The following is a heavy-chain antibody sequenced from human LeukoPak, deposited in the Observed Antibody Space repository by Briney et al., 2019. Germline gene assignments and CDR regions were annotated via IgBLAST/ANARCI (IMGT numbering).Heavy chain of an antibody. Sequence: PGGSLRLSCAASGFTFSSYTMNWVRQAPGKGLEWVSSIAGSSGYISYADSVKGRFSISRDNSKNTVYLQMNSLRAEDTAVYYCAKVSPTGRAFDCWGQGTLVTVSS. D-gene: IGHD1-1*01. CDR2: IAGSSGYI. V-gene: IGHV3-21*04. CDR1: GFTFSSYT. CDR3: AKVSPTGRAFDC. J-gene: IGHJ4*02.